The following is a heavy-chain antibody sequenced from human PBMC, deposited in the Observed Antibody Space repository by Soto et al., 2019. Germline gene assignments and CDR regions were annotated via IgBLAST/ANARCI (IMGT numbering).Heavy chain of an antibody. CDR1: GFSFISYS. V-gene: IGHV3-48*02. D-gene: IGHD2-2*01. J-gene: IGHJ3*02. Sequence: GGSLRLSCAASGFSFISYSMSWVRQAPGKGLEWVSYISNSGSVIHDADSVKGRFTISRGNAKNSLSLQMNSLRDEDTALYYCVRVYASNTFDIWGQGTVVTVSS. CDR3: VRVYASNTFDI. CDR2: ISNSGSVI.